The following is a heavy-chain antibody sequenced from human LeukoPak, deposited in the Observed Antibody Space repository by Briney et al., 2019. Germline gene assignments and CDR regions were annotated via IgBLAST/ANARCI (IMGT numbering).Heavy chain of an antibody. CDR3: ARDPWYFDL. CDR1: DDSISDYY. CDR2: FYSGGRS. V-gene: IGHV4-59*12. Sequence: SETLSLTCTVSDDSISDYYRGWIRQPPGKGLEWIGYFYSGGRSTYDPSLKSRVTISVDTSKNQFSLKLSSVTAADTAVYYCARDPWYFDLWGRGTLVTVSS. J-gene: IGHJ2*01.